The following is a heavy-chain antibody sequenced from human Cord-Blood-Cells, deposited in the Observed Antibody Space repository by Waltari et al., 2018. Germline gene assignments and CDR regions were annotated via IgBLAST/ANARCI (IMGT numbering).Heavy chain of an antibody. Sequence: QVQLQQWGAGLLQPSETLSLTCAVYGGSFSGYYWSWIRQPPGKGLEWIGEINHSGSTNYNPSLKSRVTISVDTSKNQFSLKLSSVTAADTAVYYCAREQDIVVVPAANWFDPWGQGTLVTVSS. CDR2: INHSGST. CDR3: AREQDIVVVPAANWFDP. V-gene: IGHV4-34*01. CDR1: GGSFSGYY. J-gene: IGHJ5*02. D-gene: IGHD2-2*01.